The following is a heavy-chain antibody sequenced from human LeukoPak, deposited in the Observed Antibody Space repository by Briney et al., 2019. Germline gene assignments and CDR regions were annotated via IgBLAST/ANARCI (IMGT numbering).Heavy chain of an antibody. D-gene: IGHD4-17*01. CDR1: GYTFTGYY. CDR3: ARGQTRTTVTTYY. V-gene: IGHV1-2*02. J-gene: IGHJ4*02. Sequence: GASVTVSCKASGYTFTGYYMHWVRQAPGQGLEWMGWINPNSGGTNYAQKFQGRVTMTRDTSISTAYMELSRLRSDDTAVYYCARGQTRTTVTTYYWGQGTLVTVSS. CDR2: INPNSGGT.